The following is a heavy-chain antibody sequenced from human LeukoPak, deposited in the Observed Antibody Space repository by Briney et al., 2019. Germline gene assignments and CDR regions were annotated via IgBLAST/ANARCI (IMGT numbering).Heavy chain of an antibody. CDR3: ARDIVVVPAATGSWFDP. CDR1: GGSFSGYY. V-gene: IGHV4-34*01. CDR2: INHSGST. Sequence: SETLSLTCAVYGGSFSGYYWSWIRQPPGKGLEWIGEINHSGSTNYNPSLKSRVTISVDTSKDQFSLKLSSVTAADTAVYYCARDIVVVPAATGSWFDPWGQGTLVTVSS. J-gene: IGHJ5*02. D-gene: IGHD2-2*01.